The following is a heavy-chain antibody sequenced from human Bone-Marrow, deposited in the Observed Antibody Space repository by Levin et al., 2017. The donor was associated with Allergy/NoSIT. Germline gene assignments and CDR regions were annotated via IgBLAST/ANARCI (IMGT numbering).Heavy chain of an antibody. Sequence: LSLTCAASGFTISSNYMSWVRQAPGKGLEWVSVIYSGGSTYYADSVKGRFTISRDNSKNTLYLQMNSLRAEDTAVYYCAGLYDSSGYYSGAFDIWGQGTMVTVSS. J-gene: IGHJ3*02. CDR1: GFTISSNY. CDR2: IYSGGST. CDR3: AGLYDSSGYYSGAFDI. D-gene: IGHD3-22*01. V-gene: IGHV3-53*01.